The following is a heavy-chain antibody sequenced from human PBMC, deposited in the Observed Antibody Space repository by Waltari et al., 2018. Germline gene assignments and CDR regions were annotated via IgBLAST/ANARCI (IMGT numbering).Heavy chain of an antibody. CDR1: GFPVSSNY. Sequence: EVQLVESGGGLIQPGGSLRLPCEASGFPVSSNYLSWVRQAPGKGREWVSVIYSDGRTVYADYVKGRFTISRDNLKNTVDLQMSSLRADDTAVYYCARNKGWYGDGYFDYWGQGTLVSVSS. CDR2: IYSDGRT. J-gene: IGHJ4*02. V-gene: IGHV3-53*01. CDR3: ARNKGWYGDGYFDY. D-gene: IGHD6-19*01.